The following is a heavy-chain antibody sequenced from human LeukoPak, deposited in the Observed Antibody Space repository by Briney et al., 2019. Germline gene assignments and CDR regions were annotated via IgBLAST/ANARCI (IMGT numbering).Heavy chain of an antibody. D-gene: IGHD4-17*01. J-gene: IGHJ6*03. V-gene: IGHV4-34*01. CDR2: INHSGST. Sequence: SETLSLTCAVYGGSFSGYYWSWIRQPPGKGLEWIGEINHSGSTNYNPSLKSRVTISVDTSKNQFSLKLSSVNAADTAVDYCARGWSKDVRLRPGQYYMDVWGKGTTVTVSS. CDR1: GGSFSGYY. CDR3: ARGWSKDVRLRPGQYYMDV.